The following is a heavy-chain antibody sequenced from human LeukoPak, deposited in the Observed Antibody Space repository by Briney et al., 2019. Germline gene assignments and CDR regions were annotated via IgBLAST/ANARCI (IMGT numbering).Heavy chain of an antibody. V-gene: IGHV4-59*01. J-gene: IGHJ4*02. Sequence: SETLSLTCTVSGGSISSYYWSWIRQPPGKGLEWIGYIYYSGSTNYNPSLKSRVTISVDTSKNQFSLKLSSVTAADTAVYYRARGSSGWYYFDYWGQGTLVTVSS. D-gene: IGHD6-19*01. CDR3: ARGSSGWYYFDY. CDR1: GGSISSYY. CDR2: IYYSGST.